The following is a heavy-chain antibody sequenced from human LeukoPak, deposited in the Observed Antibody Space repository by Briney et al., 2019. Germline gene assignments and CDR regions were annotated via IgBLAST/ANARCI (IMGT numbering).Heavy chain of an antibody. CDR1: GFTFSSYA. Sequence: GGSLRLSCAASGFTFSSYAMSWGRQAPGKGLGWGSAISGSGGSTYYADSVKGRFTISRDNSKNTLYLQMNSLRAEDTAVYYCAKDRGAYYDSSVFDYWGQGTLVTVSS. CDR2: ISGSGGST. V-gene: IGHV3-23*01. J-gene: IGHJ4*02. D-gene: IGHD3-22*01. CDR3: AKDRGAYYDSSVFDY.